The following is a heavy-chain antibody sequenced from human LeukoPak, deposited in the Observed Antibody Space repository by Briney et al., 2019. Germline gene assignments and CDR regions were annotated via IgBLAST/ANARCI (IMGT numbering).Heavy chain of an antibody. D-gene: IGHD6-19*01. V-gene: IGHV4-38-2*01. CDR1: RYSISSGYY. Sequence: SETRYLTGAVSRYSISSGYYWDWVRQPPGQGLEWSGSIYHSGSTYYNPSLKSRVTISVDTSKNQFSLKLSSVTAADTAVYYCARGDDSSGWYEAWFDPWGQGTLVTVSS. CDR3: ARGDDSSGWYEAWFDP. J-gene: IGHJ5*02. CDR2: IYHSGST.